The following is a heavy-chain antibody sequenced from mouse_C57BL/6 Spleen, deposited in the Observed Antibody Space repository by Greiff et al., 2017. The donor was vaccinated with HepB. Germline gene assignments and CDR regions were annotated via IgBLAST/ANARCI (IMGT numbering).Heavy chain of an antibody. Sequence: VQLQQPGAELVKPGASVKMSCKASGYTFTSYWITWVKQRPGQGLEWIGDIYPGSGSTNYNEKFKSKATLTVDTSSSTAYMQLSSLTSEDSAVYYCARTGSSYLWYFDVWGTGTTVTVSS. CDR2: IYPGSGST. CDR1: GYTFTSYW. V-gene: IGHV1-55*01. CDR3: ARTGSSYLWYFDV. D-gene: IGHD1-1*01. J-gene: IGHJ1*03.